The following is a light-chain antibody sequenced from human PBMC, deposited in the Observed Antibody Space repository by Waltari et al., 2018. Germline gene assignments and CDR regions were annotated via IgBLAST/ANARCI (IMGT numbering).Light chain of an antibody. V-gene: IGKV4-1*01. CDR3: QQYYTTPCT. Sequence: DIVLTQSPDSLALSLGERATISFRSIQGVLSSHNSNNYLAWYQQRPGQPPNLLFYWASTRGSGVPDRFDGSGSGTDFTLTISSLQAEDLAVYYCQQYYTTPCTFGQGTRLEIK. CDR2: WAS. CDR1: QGVLSSHNSNNY. J-gene: IGKJ2*02.